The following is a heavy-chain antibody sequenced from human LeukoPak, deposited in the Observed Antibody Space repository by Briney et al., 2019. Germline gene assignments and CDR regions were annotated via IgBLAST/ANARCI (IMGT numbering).Heavy chain of an antibody. CDR2: ISADNGDT. CDR3: ARYKHHNYFDY. Sequence: ASVKVSFKTSGYTFTGYHITWVRQAPGQGLEWLGWISADNGDTISAQNFQDRVTMTTDTSTTTAYMELRSLTFDDTAVYYCARYKHHNYFDYWAQGTLVTVSS. CDR1: GYTFTGYH. V-gene: IGHV1-18*01. D-gene: IGHD1-1*01. J-gene: IGHJ4*02.